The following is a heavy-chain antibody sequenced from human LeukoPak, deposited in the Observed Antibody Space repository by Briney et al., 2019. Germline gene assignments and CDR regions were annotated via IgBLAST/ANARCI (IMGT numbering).Heavy chain of an antibody. CDR3: AKVGTTFGVVPAYYYYMDV. V-gene: IGHV3-30*02. CDR2: IRYDGSNK. J-gene: IGHJ6*03. Sequence: GGSLRLSCAASGFTFRSYGIHWVRQAPGKGLEWVAFIRYDGSNKYYADSVKGRFTISRDNSKNTLYLQMNSLRAEDTAVYYCAKVGTTFGVVPAYYYYMDVWGKGTTVTVSS. D-gene: IGHD3-3*01. CDR1: GFTFRSYG.